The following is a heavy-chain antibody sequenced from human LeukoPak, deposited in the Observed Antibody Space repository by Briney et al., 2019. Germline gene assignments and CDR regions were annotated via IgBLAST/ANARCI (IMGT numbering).Heavy chain of an antibody. CDR2: IYYSGST. CDR1: GGSISSSSYY. Sequence: SETLSLTCTVSGGSISSSSYYWGWIRQPPGKGLEWIGSIYYSGSTYYNPSLKSRVTISIDTSKNQFSLKLTSVTAADTAVYYCARDSVEMARIYYFDYWGQGTLVTVSS. J-gene: IGHJ4*02. D-gene: IGHD5-24*01. CDR3: ARDSVEMARIYYFDY. V-gene: IGHV4-39*07.